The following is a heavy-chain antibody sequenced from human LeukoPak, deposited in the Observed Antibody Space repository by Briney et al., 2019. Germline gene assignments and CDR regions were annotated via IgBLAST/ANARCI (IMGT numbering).Heavy chain of an antibody. CDR2: IRYDGSNK. J-gene: IGHJ4*02. CDR3: AKPQGYCSSTSCTIAH. V-gene: IGHV3-30*02. CDR1: GFTFSNYG. Sequence: GGSLRLSCAASGFTFSNYGMHWVRQAPGKGLEWVAFIRYDGSNKYYADSVKGRFTISRDNSKNTLYLQMNSLRAEDTAVYYCAKPQGYCSSTSCTIAHWGQGTLGTVSS. D-gene: IGHD2-2*01.